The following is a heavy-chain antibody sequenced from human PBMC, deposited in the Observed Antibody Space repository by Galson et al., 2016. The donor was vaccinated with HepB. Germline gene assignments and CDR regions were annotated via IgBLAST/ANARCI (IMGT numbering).Heavy chain of an antibody. CDR1: GYTFSNYG. CDR3: VRAGRMITVPMDV. D-gene: IGHD3-16*01. V-gene: IGHV1-18*01. CDR2: ISTYNGNT. Sequence: SVKVSCKASGYTFSNYGISWVRQAPGQGLEWMGWISTYNGNTNYAQGLRGRVTLTRDTSTNTVYMELRSLRSADTAVYYCVRAGRMITVPMDVWGQGTTVTVSS. J-gene: IGHJ6*02.